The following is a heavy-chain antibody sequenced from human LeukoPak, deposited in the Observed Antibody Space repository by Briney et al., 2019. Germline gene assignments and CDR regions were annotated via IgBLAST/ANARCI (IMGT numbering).Heavy chain of an antibody. D-gene: IGHD5-24*01. CDR2: IYSGGST. Sequence: AGGSLRLPWAASGFTVSSNYMSWVRQAPGKGLEWVSVIYSGGSTYYADSVKGRFTISRDNSKNTLYLQMNSLRAEDTAVYYCARDRAGKDGYNYYFDYWGQGTLVTVSS. CDR3: ARDRAGKDGYNYYFDY. J-gene: IGHJ4*02. CDR1: GFTVSSNY. V-gene: IGHV3-53*01.